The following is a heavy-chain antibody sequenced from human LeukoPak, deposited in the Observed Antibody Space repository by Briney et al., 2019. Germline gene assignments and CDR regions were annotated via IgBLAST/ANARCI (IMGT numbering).Heavy chain of an antibody. D-gene: IGHD2-2*01. V-gene: IGHV1-2*02. J-gene: IGHJ5*02. CDR1: GSTFTGYY. CDR3: ARDYQLLGKNWFDP. CDR2: INPNSGGT. Sequence: ASVKVSCKASGSTFTGYYMHWVRQAPGQGLEWMGLINPNSGGTNYAQKFQGRVTMTRDTSISTAYMELSRLRSDDTAVYYCARDYQLLGKNWFDPWGQGTLVTVSS.